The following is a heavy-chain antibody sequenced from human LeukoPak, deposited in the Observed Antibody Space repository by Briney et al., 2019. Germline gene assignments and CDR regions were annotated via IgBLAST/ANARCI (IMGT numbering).Heavy chain of an antibody. CDR3: TTDQDPSSGYEWVY. V-gene: IGHV3-15*01. CDR2: IKSKTDGGTT. D-gene: IGHD5-12*01. J-gene: IGHJ4*02. Sequence: PGGSLRLSCAASGFTFKNAWMSWVRQAPGKGLEWVGRIKSKTDGGTTDYAAPVKGRFTISRDDSKNTLYLQMNSLKIEDTAVYYCTTDQDPSSGYEWVYWGQGTLVTVSS. CDR1: GFTFKNAW.